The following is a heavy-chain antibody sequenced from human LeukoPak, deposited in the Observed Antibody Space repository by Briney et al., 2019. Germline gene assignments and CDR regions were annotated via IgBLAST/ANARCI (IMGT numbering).Heavy chain of an antibody. V-gene: IGHV3-30-3*01. CDR3: ARSHTSRRYYYGMDV. Sequence: GRSLRLSCAASGFTFSSYAMHWVRHAPGKGLVWVAVISYDGSNKYYADSVKGRFTISRDNSKNTLYLQMNSLRAEDTAVYYCARSHTSRRYYYGMDVWGQGTTVTVSS. D-gene: IGHD2-2*01. CDR1: GFTFSSYA. J-gene: IGHJ6*02. CDR2: ISYDGSNK.